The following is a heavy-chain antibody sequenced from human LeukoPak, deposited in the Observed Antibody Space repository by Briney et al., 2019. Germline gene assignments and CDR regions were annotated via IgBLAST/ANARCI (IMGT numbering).Heavy chain of an antibody. CDR3: ARDWSGAPGAFDI. J-gene: IGHJ3*02. Sequence: SETLSLTCTVSGGSISSHYWSWIRQPPGKGLEWIGYIYYSGSTNYNPPLKSRVTISVDTSKNQFSLKLSSVTAADTAVYYCARDWSGAPGAFDIWGQGTMVIVSS. CDR1: GGSISSHY. V-gene: IGHV4-59*11. D-gene: IGHD3-10*01. CDR2: IYYSGST.